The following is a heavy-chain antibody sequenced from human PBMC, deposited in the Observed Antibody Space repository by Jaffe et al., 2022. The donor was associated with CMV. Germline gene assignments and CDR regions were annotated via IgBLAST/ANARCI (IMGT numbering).Heavy chain of an antibody. CDR1: GFTFSKYA. Sequence: EVHLLESGGGLVQPGGSLRLSCAASGFTFSKYALTWVRQAPGKGLEWVSGITSGGSTYYADSVKGRFTISRDNSKNTLYLQMNSLRVDDTAVYYCAKGEGRVTPNWLDPWGQGTLVTVSS. CDR3: AKGEGRVTPNWLDP. J-gene: IGHJ5*02. V-gene: IGHV3-23*01. CDR2: ITSGGST. D-gene: IGHD3-16*01.